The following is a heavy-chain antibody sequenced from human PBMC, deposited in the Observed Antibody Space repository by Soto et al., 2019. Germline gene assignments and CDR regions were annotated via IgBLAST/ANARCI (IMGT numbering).Heavy chain of an antibody. CDR3: ARVDKNENWFDP. CDR2: IYSGGST. CDR1: GFTVSSNY. J-gene: IGHJ5*02. V-gene: IGHV3-66*01. Sequence: EVQLVESGGGLVQPGGSLRLSCAASGFTVSSNYMSWVRQAPGMGLEWVSVIYSGGSTYYADSVKGRFTISRDNSKNTLYLQMNSLRAEDTAVYYCARVDKNENWFDPWGQGTLVTVSS.